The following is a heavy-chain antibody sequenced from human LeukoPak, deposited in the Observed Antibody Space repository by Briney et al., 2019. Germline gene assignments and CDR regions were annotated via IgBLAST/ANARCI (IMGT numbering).Heavy chain of an antibody. CDR3: ASTRIVGYQLPRTTNWFDP. CDR1: GFAFSSYE. J-gene: IGHJ5*02. Sequence: GGSLRLSCVASGFAFSSYEMNWARQAPGKGLEWVSYISSSGSSMYYADSVKGRFTISRDNAKNSLYLQMNSLRAEDTAVYYCASTRIVGYQLPRTTNWFDPWGQGALVTVSS. V-gene: IGHV3-48*03. D-gene: IGHD2-2*01. CDR2: ISSSGSSM.